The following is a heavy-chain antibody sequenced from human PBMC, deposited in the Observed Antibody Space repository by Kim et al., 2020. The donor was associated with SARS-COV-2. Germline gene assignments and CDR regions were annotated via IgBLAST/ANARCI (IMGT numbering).Heavy chain of an antibody. CDR3: ASRRITIFGVSGWFDP. Sequence: SETLSLTCTVSGGSISSSSYYWGWIRQPPGKGLEWSGSIYYSGSTYYNPSLKSRVTISVDTSKNQFSLKLSSVTAADTAVYYCASRRITIFGVSGWFDPWGQGTLVTVSS. V-gene: IGHV4-39*01. CDR1: GGSISSSSYY. J-gene: IGHJ5*02. CDR2: IYYSGST. D-gene: IGHD3-3*01.